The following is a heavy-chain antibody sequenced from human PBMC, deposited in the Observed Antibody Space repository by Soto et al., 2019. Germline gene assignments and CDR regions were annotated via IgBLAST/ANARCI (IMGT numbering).Heavy chain of an antibody. CDR1: GFTFSSYA. D-gene: IGHD2-8*01. V-gene: IGHV3-30-3*01. Sequence: HPGGSLRLSCAASGFTFSSYAMHWVRQAPGKGLEWVAVISYDGSNKYYADSVKGRFTISRDNCKNTLYLQMNSLRAEDTAVYYCARERPDQWGYYYGMDVWGQGTTVPVSS. J-gene: IGHJ6*02. CDR2: ISYDGSNK. CDR3: ARERPDQWGYYYGMDV.